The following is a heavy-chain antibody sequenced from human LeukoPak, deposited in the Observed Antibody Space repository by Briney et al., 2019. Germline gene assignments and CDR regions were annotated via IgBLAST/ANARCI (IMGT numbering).Heavy chain of an antibody. CDR1: GGSFSGYY. Sequence: SETLSLTCAVYGGSFSGYYWSWIRQPPGKGLEWIGEINHSGSTNYNPSLKSRVTISVDTSKNQFSLKPSSVTAADTAVYYCARGQREWELPPLDYWGQGTLVTVSS. CDR2: INHSGST. J-gene: IGHJ4*02. D-gene: IGHD1-26*01. CDR3: ARGQREWELPPLDY. V-gene: IGHV4-34*01.